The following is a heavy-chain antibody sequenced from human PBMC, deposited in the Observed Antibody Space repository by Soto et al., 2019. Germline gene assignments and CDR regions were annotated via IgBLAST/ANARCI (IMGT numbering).Heavy chain of an antibody. D-gene: IGHD1-26*01. V-gene: IGHV4-28*03. CDR2: IYYSGST. CDR3: ARDQEEPPDI. CDR1: GYSISNTNW. J-gene: IGHJ3*02. Sequence: SETLSLTCAVSGYSISNTNWWGWIRQPPGKGLEWIGYIYYSGSTYYNPSLKSRVTMSVDTSKNQFSLKLSSVTAVDTAVYYCARDQEEPPDIWGQGTMVTVSS.